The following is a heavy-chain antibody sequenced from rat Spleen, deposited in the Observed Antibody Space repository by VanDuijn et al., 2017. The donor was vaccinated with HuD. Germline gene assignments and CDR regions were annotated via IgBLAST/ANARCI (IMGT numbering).Heavy chain of an antibody. CDR3: TTVEGLRCSYCPLNY. CDR2: ISTGGGST. J-gene: IGHJ2*01. CDR1: GFTFSNYY. Sequence: EVQLVESGGGLVQPGRSLKLSCAASGFTFSNYYMAWVRQAPTKGLEWVAYISTGGGSTYYRDSVKGRFTISRDNAKSTLYLQMDSLRSEDTATYYCTTVEGLRCSYCPLNYWGQGVMVTVSS. V-gene: IGHV5-27*01. D-gene: IGHD1-2*01.